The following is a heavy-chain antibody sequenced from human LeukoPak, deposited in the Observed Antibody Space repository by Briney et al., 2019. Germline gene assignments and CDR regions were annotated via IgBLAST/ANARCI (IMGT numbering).Heavy chain of an antibody. CDR1: DYFISGGYY. V-gene: IGHV4-38-2*02. Sequence: PSETLSLTCIVSDYFISGGYYWGWIRQPPGKGLEWIGSICPSGNSGNTYYNPSLKSRVTISVETSKNQFSLKLTSVTAADTAIYYCARDTARSKYYDYWGQGTQVTVSS. CDR3: ARDTARSKYYDY. CDR2: ICPSGNSGNT. D-gene: IGHD5-18*01. J-gene: IGHJ4*02.